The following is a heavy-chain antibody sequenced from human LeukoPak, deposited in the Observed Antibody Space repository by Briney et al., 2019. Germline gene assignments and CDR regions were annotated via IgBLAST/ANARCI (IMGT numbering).Heavy chain of an antibody. J-gene: IGHJ5*02. CDR1: GGSISSSSYY. CDR3: ARDGRAAAGNGLNWFDP. Sequence: SETLSLTCTVSGGSISSSSYYWGWIRQPPGKGLEWIGSIYYSGSTYYNPSLKSRVTISVDTSKNQFSLKLSSVTAADTAVYYCARDGRAAAGNGLNWFDPWGQGTLVTVSS. D-gene: IGHD6-13*01. CDR2: IYYSGST. V-gene: IGHV4-39*07.